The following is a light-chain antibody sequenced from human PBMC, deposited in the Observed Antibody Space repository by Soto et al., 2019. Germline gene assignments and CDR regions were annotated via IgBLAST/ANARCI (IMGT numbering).Light chain of an antibody. V-gene: IGKV1D-12*01. J-gene: IGKJ4*01. CDR2: GAS. Sequence: DLQMTQSPSSVSAYVGDRVTITCRASQGITTYLAWYQQKPGSAPNLLIYGASSLQSGVPSRFSGSGFGTDFTLTISSLQPEDSATYYCQQANSPPLTFGGGTKVEIK. CDR1: QGITTY. CDR3: QQANSPPLT.